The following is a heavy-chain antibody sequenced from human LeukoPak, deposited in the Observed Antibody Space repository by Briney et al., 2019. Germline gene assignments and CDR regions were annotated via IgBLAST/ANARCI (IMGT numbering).Heavy chain of an antibody. Sequence: ASVKVSCKASGYTFTSYYMHWVRQAPGQGLEWMGIINPSGGSTSYAQKFQGRVTMTRDMSTSTVYMELSSLRSEDTAVYYCAYSSGYHWFDYWGQGTLVTVSS. V-gene: IGHV1-46*01. CDR3: AYSSGYHWFDY. J-gene: IGHJ5*01. CDR1: GYTFTSYY. D-gene: IGHD3-22*01. CDR2: INPSGGST.